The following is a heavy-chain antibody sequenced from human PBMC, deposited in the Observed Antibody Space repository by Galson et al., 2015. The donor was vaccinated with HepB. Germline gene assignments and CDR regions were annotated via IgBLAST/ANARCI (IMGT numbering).Heavy chain of an antibody. Sequence: SLRLSCAASGFTLRGYWMHWVRQAPGKGLVWVSRIKNDGSSTSYADSVKGRFTISRDNAKNTLYLQMNSLRAEDTAMYHCARSDFYDYWGQGTLVTVSS. D-gene: IGHD3-3*01. CDR2: IKNDGSST. V-gene: IGHV3-74*01. J-gene: IGHJ4*02. CDR1: GFTLRGYW. CDR3: ARSDFYDY.